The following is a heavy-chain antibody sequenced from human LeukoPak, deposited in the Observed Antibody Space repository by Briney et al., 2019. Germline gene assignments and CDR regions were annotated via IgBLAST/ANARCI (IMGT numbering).Heavy chain of an antibody. CDR1: GYTFTGYY. Sequence: GSSVKVSCKASGYTFTGYYMDWVRPAPGQGLEWMGWINPNSGGTNYAQKFQGRVTITRDMYMSTAYMELSRPRSDDTAVYYCARARTTVTPLDIWGQGTMVTVSS. D-gene: IGHD4-17*01. CDR3: ARARTTVTPLDI. V-gene: IGHV1-2*02. J-gene: IGHJ3*02. CDR2: INPNSGGT.